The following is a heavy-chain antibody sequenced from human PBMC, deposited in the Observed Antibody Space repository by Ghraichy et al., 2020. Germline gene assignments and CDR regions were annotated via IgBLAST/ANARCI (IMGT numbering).Heavy chain of an antibody. CDR1: GYTFTSYG. CDR2: ISAYNGNT. J-gene: IGHJ4*02. D-gene: IGHD3-3*01. CDR3: ARDRAVGHYDFWSGPLPGGDY. Sequence: ASVKVSCKASGYTFTSYGISWVRQAPGQGLEWMGWISAYNGNTNYAQKLQGRVTMTTDTSTSTAYMELRSLRSDDTAVYYCARDRAVGHYDFWSGPLPGGDYWGQGTLVTVSS. V-gene: IGHV1-18*01.